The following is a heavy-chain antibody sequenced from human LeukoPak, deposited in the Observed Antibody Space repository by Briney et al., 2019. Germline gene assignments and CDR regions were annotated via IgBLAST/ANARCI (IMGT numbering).Heavy chain of an antibody. J-gene: IGHJ4*02. CDR2: IKSKTDGGTT. CDR3: TGRELQYDTHLVY. Sequence: GGSLRLSCAASGVTFSSYAMSWVRQAPGEGLEWVGRIKSKTDGGTTDYAAPVKGRFTISRDDSKSTVFLQMNSLKTEDTAVYYCTGRELQYDTHLVYWGQGTRVTVSS. D-gene: IGHD4-11*01. CDR1: GVTFSSYA. V-gene: IGHV3-15*01.